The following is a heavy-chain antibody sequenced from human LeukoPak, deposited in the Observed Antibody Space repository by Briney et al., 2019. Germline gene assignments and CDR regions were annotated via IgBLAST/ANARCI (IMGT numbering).Heavy chain of an antibody. D-gene: IGHD2-15*01. CDR1: GFTVDSNY. Sequence: GGSLRLSCAASGFTVDSNYLSWVRQAPGKGLMYISRNNGDGSTTNYADVVKGRFTMSRDNVKNTLYLQMNSLRVEDTAVYYCARDPRNVGLAPWGQGTLVTVSS. V-gene: IGHV3-74*01. CDR2: NNGDGSTT. CDR3: ARDPRNVGLAP. J-gene: IGHJ5*02.